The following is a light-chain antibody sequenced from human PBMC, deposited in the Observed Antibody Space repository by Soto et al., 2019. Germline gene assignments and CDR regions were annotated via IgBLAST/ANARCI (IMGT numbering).Light chain of an antibody. Sequence: DIVMTQSPATLSVSPGERATLSCRASQSVSSNLAWYQQKPGQSPRLLIYEASARATGIPARFSGSGSGTEFTLTISSLQSGDFAVYYCQQYNDWPRTFGHGTKVDIK. CDR1: QSVSSN. CDR2: EAS. CDR3: QQYNDWPRT. V-gene: IGKV3-15*01. J-gene: IGKJ1*01.